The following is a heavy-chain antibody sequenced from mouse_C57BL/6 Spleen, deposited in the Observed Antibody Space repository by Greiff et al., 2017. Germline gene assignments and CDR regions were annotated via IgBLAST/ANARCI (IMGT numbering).Heavy chain of an antibody. V-gene: IGHV1-82*01. CDR3: AKSNWEYFDV. J-gene: IGHJ1*03. CDR1: GYAFSSSW. D-gene: IGHD4-1*01. Sequence: LQQSGPELVKPGASVKISCKASGYAFSSSWMNWVKQRPGKGLEWIGRIYPGDGDTNYNGKFKGKATLTADKSSSTAYMQLSSMTSEDSAVYFCAKSNWEYFDVWGTGTTVTVSS. CDR2: IYPGDGDT.